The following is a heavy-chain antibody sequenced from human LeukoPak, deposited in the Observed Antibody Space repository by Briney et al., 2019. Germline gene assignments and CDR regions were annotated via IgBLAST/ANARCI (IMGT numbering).Heavy chain of an antibody. J-gene: IGHJ4*02. V-gene: IGHV4-34*01. CDR1: GGSFSGYY. Sequence: PSETLSLTCAVYGGSFSGYYWSWIRQPPGKGLEWIGEINHSGSTNYNPSLKSRVTISVDTSKNQFSLKLSSVTAADTAVYYCARYPLRRARPYYFDYWGQGTLVTVSS. CDR3: ARYPLRRARPYYFDY. CDR2: INHSGST.